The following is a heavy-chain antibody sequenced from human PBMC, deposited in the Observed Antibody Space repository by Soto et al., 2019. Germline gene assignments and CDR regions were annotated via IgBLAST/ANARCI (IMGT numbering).Heavy chain of an antibody. CDR3: ATVATGGYDWFDP. J-gene: IGHJ5*02. CDR1: GFTFSTYW. V-gene: IGHV3-74*01. CDR2: INSDGSRT. D-gene: IGHD7-27*01. Sequence: PGGSLRLSCAASGFTFSTYWMHWVRQAPGKGLVWVSRINSDGSRTNYADSVKGRFTTLRDNAKNTVYLQLNSLTAEDTAVYYCATVATGGYDWFDPWGQGILVTVSS.